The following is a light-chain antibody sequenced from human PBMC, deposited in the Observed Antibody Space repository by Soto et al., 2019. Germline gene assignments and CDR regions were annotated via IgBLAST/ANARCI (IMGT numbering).Light chain of an antibody. CDR2: GAS. Sequence: EIVLTQSPGTLSLSPGERATLSCRASQSVSSSYLAWYQQKPGQAPRLLIYGASSRATGIPDRFSGSGSGTDVTLTISRREPEDCAGYYCEQYGSSLTWTFGEGTKVEIK. CDR3: EQYGSSLTWT. CDR1: QSVSSSY. V-gene: IGKV3-20*01. J-gene: IGKJ1*01.